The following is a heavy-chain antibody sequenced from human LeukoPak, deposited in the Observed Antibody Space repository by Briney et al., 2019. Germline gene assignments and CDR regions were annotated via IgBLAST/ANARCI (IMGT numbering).Heavy chain of an antibody. CDR2: IYYSGST. CDR1: GGSISSGGYY. V-gene: IGHV4-61*08. J-gene: IGHJ2*01. CDR3: LRGSVVGPHWYFDL. Sequence: SETLSLTCTVSGGSISSGGYYWSWIRQPPGKGLEWIGYIYYSGSTNYNPSLKSRVTISVDTSKNQFSLKLSSVTAADTAVYYCLRGSVVGPHWYFDLWGRGTLVTVSS. D-gene: IGHD4-23*01.